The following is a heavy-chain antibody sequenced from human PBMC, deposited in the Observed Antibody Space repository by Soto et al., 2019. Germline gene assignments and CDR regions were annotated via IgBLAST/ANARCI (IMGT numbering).Heavy chain of an antibody. CDR1: GFTFSSYA. CDR3: AKDQSLRVGMRKWFDP. V-gene: IGHV3-23*01. CDR2: ISGSGGST. D-gene: IGHD2-8*01. J-gene: IGHJ5*02. Sequence: GGSLRLSCAASGFTFSSYAMSWVRQAPGKGLEWVSAISGSGGSTYYADSVKGRFTISRDNSKNTLYLQMNSLRAEDTAVYYCAKDQSLRVGMRKWFDPWGQGTLVTVSS.